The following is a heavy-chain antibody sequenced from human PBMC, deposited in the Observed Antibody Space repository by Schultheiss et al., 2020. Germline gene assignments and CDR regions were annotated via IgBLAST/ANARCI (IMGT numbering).Heavy chain of an antibody. CDR1: GGSISSGGFS. CDR3: ARVPSSGLFHWFDP. V-gene: IGHV4-30-2*06. J-gene: IGHJ5*02. Sequence: LRLSCAVSGGSISSGGFSWTWIRQSPGGNLEWIGYIFHSETTYYNPSLKSRVTMSVDRSKNQFSLELTSVTAADTALYYCARVPSSGLFHWFDPWGPGIWVTVSS. CDR2: IFHSETT. D-gene: IGHD5-18*01.